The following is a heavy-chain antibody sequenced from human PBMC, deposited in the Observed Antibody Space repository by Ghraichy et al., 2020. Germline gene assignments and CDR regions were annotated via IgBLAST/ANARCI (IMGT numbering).Heavy chain of an antibody. V-gene: IGHV4-34*01. J-gene: IGHJ5*02. CDR2: INHSGST. D-gene: IGHD3-10*01. Sequence: SETLSLTCAVYGGSFSDYYWSWIRQPPGKGLEWIGEINHSGSTNYNPSLKSRVTISVDTSKNQFSLKLRSVTAADTAVYYCARETYLSGIENWFDPWGQGTLVTVSS. CDR1: GGSFSDYY. CDR3: ARETYLSGIENWFDP.